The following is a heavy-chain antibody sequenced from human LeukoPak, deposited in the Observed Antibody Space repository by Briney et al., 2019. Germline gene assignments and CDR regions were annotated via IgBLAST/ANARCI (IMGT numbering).Heavy chain of an antibody. V-gene: IGHV1-18*01. D-gene: IGHD2-15*01. CDR3: ARDGAYCSGGSCYPEPYYGMDV. J-gene: IGHJ6*02. CDR1: GYTFTSYA. CDR2: ISAYNGNT. Sequence: GASVKVSCKASGYTFTSYAMHWVRQAPGQGLEWMGWISAYNGNTNYAQKLQGRVTMTTDTSTSTAYMELRSLRSDDTAVYYCARDGAYCSGGSCYPEPYYGMDVWGQGTTVTVSS.